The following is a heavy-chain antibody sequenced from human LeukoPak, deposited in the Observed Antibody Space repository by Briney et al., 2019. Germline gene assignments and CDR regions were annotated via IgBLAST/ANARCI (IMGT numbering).Heavy chain of an antibody. D-gene: IGHD3-10*01. V-gene: IGHV3-48*03. CDR2: ISSSGSTI. CDR3: AGSPVLLWFGELTKVDY. CDR1: GFTFSSYE. J-gene: IGHJ4*02. Sequence: GGSLRLSCAASGFTFSSYEMNWVRQAPGKGLEWVSYISSSGSTIYYADSVKGRFTISRDNAKNSLYLQMNSLRAEDTAVYYYAGSPVLLWFGELTKVDYWGQGTLVTVSS.